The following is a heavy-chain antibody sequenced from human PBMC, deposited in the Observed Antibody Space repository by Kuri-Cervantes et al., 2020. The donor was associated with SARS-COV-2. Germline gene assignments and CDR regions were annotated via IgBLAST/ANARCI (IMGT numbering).Heavy chain of an antibody. CDR3: ARHSPYYDFWSGYYLDY. CDR1: GGSISSYY. Sequence: GSLRLSCTVSGGSISSYYWSWIRQPPGKGLEWIGYIYYSGSTNYNPSLKSRVTISVDTSKNQFSLKLSSVTAADTAVYYCARHSPYYDFWSGYYLDYWGQGTLVTVSS. V-gene: IGHV4-59*08. CDR2: IYYSGST. D-gene: IGHD3-3*01. J-gene: IGHJ4*02.